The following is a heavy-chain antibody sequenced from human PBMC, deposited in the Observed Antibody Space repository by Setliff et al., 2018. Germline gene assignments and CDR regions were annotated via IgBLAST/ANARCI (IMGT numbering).Heavy chain of an antibody. J-gene: IGHJ6*03. Sequence: PGGSLRLSCAVYGFTFNKYWMYWVRQVPGKGLVWVSRINPDGSITNYADSVRGRFTISRDNAKNTLYLQMNSLRAEDTAVYFCASIDWGENFYNTDVWGKGTTVTVSS. D-gene: IGHD7-27*01. CDR3: ASIDWGENFYNTDV. CDR1: GFTFNKYW. V-gene: IGHV3-74*01. CDR2: INPDGSIT.